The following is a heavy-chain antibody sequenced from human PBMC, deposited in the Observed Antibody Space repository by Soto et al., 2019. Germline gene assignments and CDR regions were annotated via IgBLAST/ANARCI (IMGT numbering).Heavy chain of an antibody. CDR3: ARDEGIRGFDS. J-gene: IGHJ4*02. V-gene: IGHV1-18*04. CDR2: ISGYNGLT. Sequence: VQSGDEVKKSGASVKVSRKASGYTFSNYGISWVRQAPGQGLEWMGWISGYNGLTAYAQNVQGRVTMTIDTPTTTVFMEMTGLRSNDTAVYYCARDEGIRGFDSWGQGTLVTVSS. CDR1: GYTFSNYG. D-gene: IGHD3-10*01.